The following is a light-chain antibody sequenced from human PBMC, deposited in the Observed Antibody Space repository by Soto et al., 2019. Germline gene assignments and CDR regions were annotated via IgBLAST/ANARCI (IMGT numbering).Light chain of an antibody. V-gene: IGLV1-44*01. Sequence: QSVLTQPPSASGTPGQRVTISCSGSSSNIGSNTVNWYQQLPGTAPKLLIYNDNQLPSGVPDRFSGSKSGTSASLTISGLQSEDEADYYCAPWDDSLSGPVFGGGTKLTVL. J-gene: IGLJ2*01. CDR2: NDN. CDR1: SSNIGSNT. CDR3: APWDDSLSGPV.